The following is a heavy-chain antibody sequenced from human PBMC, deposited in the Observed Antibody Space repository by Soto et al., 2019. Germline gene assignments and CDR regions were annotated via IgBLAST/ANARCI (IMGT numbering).Heavy chain of an antibody. CDR1: GGTFSSYA. V-gene: IGHV1-69*12. CDR3: ARDDVDTAMPSGMDV. D-gene: IGHD5-18*01. J-gene: IGHJ6*02. Sequence: QVQLVQSGAEVKQPGSSVKVSCKASGGTFSSYAISWVRQAPGQGLEWMGGIIPIFGTSNYAQKIQGRVTITADESTSTAYMELSSLRSADTAVYYCARDDVDTAMPSGMDVWGHGTTVTVSS. CDR2: IIPIFGTS.